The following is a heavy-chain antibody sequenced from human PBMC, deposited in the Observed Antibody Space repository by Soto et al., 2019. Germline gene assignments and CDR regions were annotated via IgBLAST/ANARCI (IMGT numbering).Heavy chain of an antibody. D-gene: IGHD3-22*01. CDR1: GYSFITYG. Sequence: QVQLVQSGAEVKKPGASVKVSCKVSGYSFITYGVSWVRQAPGQGLDWMGWISTYNGNTKYAERLQGRVTMTTDTTTSTAYIELRRLRSDDPAVYYCAGGPTDNHNNTGNYFVDYWGQGTLVTVSS. CDR2: ISTYNGNT. V-gene: IGHV1-18*01. CDR3: AGGPTDNHNNTGNYFVDY. J-gene: IGHJ4*02.